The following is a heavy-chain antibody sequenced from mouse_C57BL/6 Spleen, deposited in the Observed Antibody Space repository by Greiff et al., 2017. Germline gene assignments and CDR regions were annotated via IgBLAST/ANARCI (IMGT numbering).Heavy chain of an antibody. CDR1: GYTFTSYD. CDR2: IYPRDGST. V-gene: IGHV1-85*01. Sequence: QVQLKESGPELVKPGASVKLSCKASGYTFTSYDINWVKQRPGQGLEWIGWIYPRDGSTKYNEKFKGKATLTVDTSSSTAYMELHSLTSEDSAVYCCARRGYDYDLDYWGQGTTLTVSS. J-gene: IGHJ2*01. CDR3: ARRGYDYDLDY. D-gene: IGHD2-4*01.